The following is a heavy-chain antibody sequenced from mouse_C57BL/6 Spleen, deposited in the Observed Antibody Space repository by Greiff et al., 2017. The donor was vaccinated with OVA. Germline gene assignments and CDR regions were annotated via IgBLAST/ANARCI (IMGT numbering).Heavy chain of an antibody. Sequence: EVKLVESGEGLVKPGGSLKLSCAASGFTFSSYAMSWVRQTPEKRLEWVAYISSGGDNIYYADTVKGRFTITRDNAMTTLYLQMSSLKSEYTAMYYCTREYYGNCCFAYWGQGTLVTVST. V-gene: IGHV5-9-1*02. J-gene: IGHJ3*01. CDR1: GFTFSSYA. CDR2: ISSGGDNI. CDR3: TREYYGNCCFAY. D-gene: IGHD2-1*01.